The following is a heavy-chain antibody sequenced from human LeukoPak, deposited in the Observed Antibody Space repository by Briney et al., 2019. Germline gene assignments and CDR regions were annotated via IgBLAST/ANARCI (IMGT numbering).Heavy chain of an antibody. CDR2: INHSGST. CDR1: GGSFSGYY. Sequence: PSETLSLTCAVYGGSFSGYYWSWIRQPPGKGLEWIGEINHSGSTNYNPSLKSRVTISVDTSKNQFSLKLSSVTAADTAVYYCARDVGIAAVAYWGQGTLVTVSS. D-gene: IGHD6-13*01. V-gene: IGHV4-34*01. J-gene: IGHJ4*02. CDR3: ARDVGIAAVAY.